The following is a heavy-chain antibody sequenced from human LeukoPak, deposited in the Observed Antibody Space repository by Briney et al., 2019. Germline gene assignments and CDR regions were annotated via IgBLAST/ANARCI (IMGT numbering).Heavy chain of an antibody. CDR3: ARVTMFGYSSSPSPNDAFDI. CDR2: IYYSGST. Sequence: PSETLSPTCTVSGGSISSYYWSWIRQPPGKGLEWIGYIYYSGSTNYNPSLKSRVTISVDTSKNQFSLKLSSVTAADTAVYYCARVTMFGYSSSPSPNDAFDIWGQGTMVTVSS. V-gene: IGHV4-59*01. CDR1: GGSISSYY. D-gene: IGHD6-13*01. J-gene: IGHJ3*02.